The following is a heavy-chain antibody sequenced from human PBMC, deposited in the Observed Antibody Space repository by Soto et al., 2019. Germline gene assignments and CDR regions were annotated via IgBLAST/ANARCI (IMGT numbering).Heavy chain of an antibody. V-gene: IGHV4-34*01. D-gene: IGHD5-12*01. CDR1: GGSFGGYY. CDR2: INHSGST. Sequence: SETMSITCAVYGGSFGGYYWSWIRQPPGKGLEWIGEINHSGSTNYNPSLKSRVSISVDTSKNQFSLKLSSVTAADTAVYYSARVQRGYSGYGTPSRLEGGWFDPWGQGTLVTVSS. CDR3: ARVQRGYSGYGTPSRLEGGWFDP. J-gene: IGHJ5*02.